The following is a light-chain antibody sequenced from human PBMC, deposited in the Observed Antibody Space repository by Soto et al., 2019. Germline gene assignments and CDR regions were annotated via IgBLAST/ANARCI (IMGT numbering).Light chain of an antibody. V-gene: IGLV2-14*01. CDR1: GDDIGGYNF. CDR3: SSYTNINTRACV. Sequence: LTQAASVSGSPGQSITISCGGTGDDIGGYNFVSWYQHHPVKAPXRRIYYFXQXPSXFSERFSGSKSGFTASLTISGLQAEDEAEYYCSSYTNINTRACVFGTGTKVTVL. J-gene: IGLJ1*01. CDR2: YFX.